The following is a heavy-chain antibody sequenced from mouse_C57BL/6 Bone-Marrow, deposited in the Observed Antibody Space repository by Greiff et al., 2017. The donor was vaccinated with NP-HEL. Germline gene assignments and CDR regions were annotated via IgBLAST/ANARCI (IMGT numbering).Heavy chain of an antibody. Sequence: QVQLKESGAELARPGASVKLSCKASGYTFTSYGISWVKQRTGQGLEWIGEIYPRSGNTYYNEKFKGKATLTADKSSSTAYMELRSLTSEDSAVYFCARGDYGSSYVAYWGQGTLVTVSA. CDR1: GYTFTSYG. CDR3: ARGDYGSSYVAY. CDR2: IYPRSGNT. J-gene: IGHJ3*01. V-gene: IGHV1-81*01. D-gene: IGHD1-1*01.